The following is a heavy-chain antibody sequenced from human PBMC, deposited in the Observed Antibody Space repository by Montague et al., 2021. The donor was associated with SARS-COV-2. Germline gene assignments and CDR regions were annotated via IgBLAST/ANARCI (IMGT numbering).Heavy chain of an antibody. D-gene: IGHD2-2*01. CDR2: INHNGST. CDR3: ARGPVPAAFDI. V-gene: IGHV4-34*01. CDR1: GGSFSGYH. Sequence: SETLSLTCVVYGGSFSGYHWCWIRQPPGKGLEWIGEINHNGSTTXTPSLKSRVTISIDTSKNQFSLKLNSVTAADTAVYYCARGPVPAAFDIWGQGTMVTVSS. J-gene: IGHJ3*02.